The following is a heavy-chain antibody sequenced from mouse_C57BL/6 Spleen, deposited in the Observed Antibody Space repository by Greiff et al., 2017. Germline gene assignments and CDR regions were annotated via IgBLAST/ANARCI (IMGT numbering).Heavy chain of an antibody. CDR1: GYTFTDYE. CDR3: TRDGNYAFAY. Sequence: QVQLQQSGAELVRPGASVTLSCKASGYTFTDYEMHWVKQTPVHGLEWIGAIDPETGGTAYNQKFKGKAILTADKSSSTAYMELRSLTSEDSAVYYCTRDGNYAFAYWGPGTLVTVSA. CDR2: IDPETGGT. V-gene: IGHV1-15*01. D-gene: IGHD2-1*01. J-gene: IGHJ3*01.